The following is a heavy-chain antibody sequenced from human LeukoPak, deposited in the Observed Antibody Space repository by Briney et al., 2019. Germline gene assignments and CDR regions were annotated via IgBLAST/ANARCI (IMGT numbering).Heavy chain of an antibody. CDR2: IGGSSSSI. Sequence: PGGSLRLSCAASGFTFSSYSMNWVRQAPGKGLEWVSSIGGSSSSIYYADSVKSRFTISRDNAKNSLYLQMNSLRAEDTAVYYCARENPTEAFEYWGQGTLVTVSS. J-gene: IGHJ4*02. CDR3: ARENPTEAFEY. D-gene: IGHD1-1*01. V-gene: IGHV3-21*01. CDR1: GFTFSSYS.